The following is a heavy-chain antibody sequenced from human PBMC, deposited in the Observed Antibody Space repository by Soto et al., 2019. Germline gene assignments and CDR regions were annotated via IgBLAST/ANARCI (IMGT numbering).Heavy chain of an antibody. J-gene: IGHJ4*02. D-gene: IGHD5-18*01. CDR3: ARVSNVDTAMALDY. CDR1: GGSISSGGYS. CDR2: IYHSWST. Sequence: QLQLQESGSGLVKPSQTLSLTCAVSGGSISSGGYSWSWIRQPPGKGLEWIGYIYHSWSTYYNPSLKGRVTISVDRSKNQFSLKLSSVTAADTAVYYCARVSNVDTAMALDYWGQGTLVTVSS. V-gene: IGHV4-30-2*01.